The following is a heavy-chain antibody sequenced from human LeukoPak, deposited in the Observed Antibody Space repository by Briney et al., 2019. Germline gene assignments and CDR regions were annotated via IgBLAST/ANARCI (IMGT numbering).Heavy chain of an antibody. D-gene: IGHD3-10*01. CDR2: TSYDGSNK. CDR1: GFTFSSYG. CDR3: AKKSPGTYYAPPDY. V-gene: IGHV3-30*18. Sequence: GRSLRLSCAASGFTFSSYGMHWVRQAPGKGLEWVAVTSYDGSNKNYADSVKGRFTISRDNSKNTLYLQMDSLRAEDTAVYYCAKKSPGTYYAPPDYWGQGTLVTVSS. J-gene: IGHJ4*02.